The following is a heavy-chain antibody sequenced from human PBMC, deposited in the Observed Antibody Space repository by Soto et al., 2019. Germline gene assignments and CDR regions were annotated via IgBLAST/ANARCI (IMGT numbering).Heavy chain of an antibody. V-gene: IGHV6-1*01. Sequence: SQTLSLTCAISGDSVSSNSVALTWIMQSPSRGLEWLGRTYYRSKWYNDYAVSVKSRISVNADTSKNQFSLQLNSVTPEDTAVYYCARYSSSSRVCDYWGQGTLVTVSS. CDR2: TYYRSKWYN. J-gene: IGHJ4*02. CDR1: GDSVSSNSVA. CDR3: ARYSSSSRVCDY. D-gene: IGHD6-6*01.